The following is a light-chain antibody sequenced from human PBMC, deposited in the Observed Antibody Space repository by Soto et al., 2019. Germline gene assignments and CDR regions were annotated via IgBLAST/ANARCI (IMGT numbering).Light chain of an antibody. CDR1: QSITTW. V-gene: IGKV1-5*01. Sequence: DIQMTQSPSTVSAYVGDSVTITCRASQSITTWLAWYQQRPGKAPKLLIYDVSSLQSGVPSRFSGSGSGTEFTLTISRLEPEDFATYYCLQLYSYPLTFGGGTKVDI. J-gene: IGKJ4*01. CDR2: DVS. CDR3: LQLYSYPLT.